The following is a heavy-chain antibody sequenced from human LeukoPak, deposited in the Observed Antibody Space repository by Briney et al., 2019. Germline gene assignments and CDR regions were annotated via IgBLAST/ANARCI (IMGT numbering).Heavy chain of an antibody. CDR1: GFTFSIYA. CDR3: ARVIGHFDY. J-gene: IGHJ4*02. D-gene: IGHD3-16*01. V-gene: IGHV3-23*01. Sequence: QPGGSLRLSCAASGFTFSIYAMTWVRQAPGKGLEWVSSISGSGDSTYYADPVKGRFTISRDNSKNTVYLQMNSLRAEDTAVYYCARVIGHFDYWGQGTLVTVSS. CDR2: ISGSGDST.